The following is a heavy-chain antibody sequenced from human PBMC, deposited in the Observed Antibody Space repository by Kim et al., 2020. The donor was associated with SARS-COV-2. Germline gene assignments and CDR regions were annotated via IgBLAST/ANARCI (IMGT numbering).Heavy chain of an antibody. V-gene: IGHV3-43*01. D-gene: IGHD6-13*01. J-gene: IGHJ4*02. Sequence: YYADSVRRRFTISRDNSKNSLFLDMSSLTTEDTAFYYCAKADSSGWSSIDYWGQGTLVTVSS. CDR3: AKADSSGWSSIDY.